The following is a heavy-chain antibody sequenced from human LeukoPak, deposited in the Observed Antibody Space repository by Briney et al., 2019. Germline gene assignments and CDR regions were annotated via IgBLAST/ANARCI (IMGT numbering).Heavy chain of an antibody. CDR3: ARVEAVAGTLSFDY. J-gene: IGHJ4*02. Sequence: SETLSLTCTVSGGSISSSSYYWGWIRRPPGKGLEWIGSIYYSGSTYYNPSLKSRVTISVDTSKNQFSLKVSSVTAADTAVYYCARVEAVAGTLSFDYWGQGTLVTVSS. V-gene: IGHV4-39*01. CDR1: GGSISSSSYY. D-gene: IGHD6-19*01. CDR2: IYYSGST.